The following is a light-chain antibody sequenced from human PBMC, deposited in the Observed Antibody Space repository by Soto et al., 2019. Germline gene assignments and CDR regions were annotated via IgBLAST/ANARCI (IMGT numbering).Light chain of an antibody. CDR2: GAS. Sequence: EIVMTQSPSTLSVSPGDRATISCRASQSVSSNLAWYQQKPGQAPRLLIYGASTRATGIPARFSGSGSGTELTLTISSLQSEDFAVYYCQHYNNWPLTFGGGSKVEIK. J-gene: IGKJ4*01. CDR1: QSVSSN. CDR3: QHYNNWPLT. V-gene: IGKV3-15*01.